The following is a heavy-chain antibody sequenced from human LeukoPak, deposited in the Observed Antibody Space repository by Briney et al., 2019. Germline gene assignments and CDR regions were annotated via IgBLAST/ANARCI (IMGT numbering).Heavy chain of an antibody. CDR1: GGTFSSYA. CDR3: ARAGYSYGEYYYYYYMDV. CDR2: ISAYNGNT. J-gene: IGHJ6*03. Sequence: ASVKVSCKASGGTFSSYAISWVRQAPGQGLEWMGWISAYNGNTNYAQKLQGRVTMTTDTSTSTAYMELRSLRSDDTAAYYCARAGYSYGEYYYYYYMDVWGKGTTVTVSS. D-gene: IGHD5-18*01. V-gene: IGHV1-18*01.